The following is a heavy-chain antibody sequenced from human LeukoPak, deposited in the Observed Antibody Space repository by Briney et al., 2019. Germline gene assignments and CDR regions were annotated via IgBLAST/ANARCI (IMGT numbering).Heavy chain of an antibody. CDR2: IYHSGST. V-gene: IGHV4-38-2*02. Sequence: PSETLSLTCTVSGYSISSGYYWGWIRQPPGKGLEWIGSIYHSGSTYYNPSLKSRVTISVDTSKNQFSLKLSSVTAADTAVYYCARARYYYGSGSYFDYWGQGTLVTVSS. CDR3: ARARYYYGSGSYFDY. D-gene: IGHD3-10*01. CDR1: GYSISSGYY. J-gene: IGHJ4*02.